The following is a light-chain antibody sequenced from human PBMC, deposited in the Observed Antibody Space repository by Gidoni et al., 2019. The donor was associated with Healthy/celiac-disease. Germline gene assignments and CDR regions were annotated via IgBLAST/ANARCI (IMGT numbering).Light chain of an antibody. CDR1: QDINNY. J-gene: IGKJ2*04. CDR2: DAS. V-gene: IGKV1-33*01. CDR3: QQYDNLPRS. Sequence: DIQMTPSPSSLSASVGDRVTITCQASQDINNYLNWYQQKPGKAPKLLIYDASNLETGVPSRFSGSGSGTDFTFTISSLQPEDIATYYCQQYDNLPRSFGQGTKLEIK.